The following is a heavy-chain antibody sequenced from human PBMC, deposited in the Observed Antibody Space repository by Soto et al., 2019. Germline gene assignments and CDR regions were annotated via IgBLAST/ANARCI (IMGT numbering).Heavy chain of an antibody. D-gene: IGHD5-18*01. CDR3: AAIRLWTYYYYYGMDV. Sequence: ASVKVSCKASGYTFTSYDINWVRQAPGKGLEWMGGFDPEDGETIYAQKFQGRVTMTEDTSTDTAYMELSSLRSEDTAVYYCAAIRLWTYYYYYGMDVWGQGTTVTVSS. CDR1: GYTFTSYD. CDR2: FDPEDGET. V-gene: IGHV1-24*01. J-gene: IGHJ6*02.